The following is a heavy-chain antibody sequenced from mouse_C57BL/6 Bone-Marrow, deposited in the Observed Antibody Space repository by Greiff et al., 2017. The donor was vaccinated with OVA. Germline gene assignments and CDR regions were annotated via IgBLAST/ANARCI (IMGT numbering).Heavy chain of an antibody. V-gene: IGHV1-76*01. CDR2: IYPGSGNT. CDR1: GYTFTDYY. D-gene: IGHD1-1*01. Sequence: VQGVESGAELVRPGASVKLSCKASGYTFTDYYINWVKQRPGQGLEWIARIYPGSGNTYYNEKFKGKATLTAEKSSSTAYMQLSSLTSEDSAVYFCARGKRGITTVKGDWYFDVWGTGTTVTVSS. CDR3: ARGKRGITTVKGDWYFDV. J-gene: IGHJ1*03.